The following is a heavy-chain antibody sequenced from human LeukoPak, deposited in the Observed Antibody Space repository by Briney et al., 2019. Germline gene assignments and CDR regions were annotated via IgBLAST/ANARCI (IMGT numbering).Heavy chain of an antibody. CDR3: ALWFGELGAFDP. V-gene: IGHV4-31*03. J-gene: IGHJ5*02. CDR2: IYYSGST. D-gene: IGHD3-10*01. Sequence: SQTLSLTCTVSGGSISSGGYYWSWIRQHPGKGLEWNGYIYYSGSTYYNPSLKSRVTISVDTSKNQFSLKLSSVTAADTAVYYCALWFGELGAFDPWGQGTLVTVSS. CDR1: GGSISSGGYY.